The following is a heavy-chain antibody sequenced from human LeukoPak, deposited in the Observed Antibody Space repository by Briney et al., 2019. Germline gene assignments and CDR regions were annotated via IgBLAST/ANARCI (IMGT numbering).Heavy chain of an antibody. Sequence: GGSLRLSCAASGFTVSSNYMSWVRQAPGKGLEWVANIKQDGSEKYYVDSVKGRFTISRENAKNSLYLQMNSLRAEEKAVYYCAGTWIGVGAFDIWAKGQWSPSLQ. CDR2: IKQDGSEK. CDR1: GFTVSSNY. V-gene: IGHV3-7*01. D-gene: IGHD5-12*01. J-gene: IGHJ3*02. CDR3: AGTWIGVGAFDI.